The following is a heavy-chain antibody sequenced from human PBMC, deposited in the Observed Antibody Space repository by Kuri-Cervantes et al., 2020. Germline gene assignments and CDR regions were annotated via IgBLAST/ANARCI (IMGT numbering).Heavy chain of an antibody. J-gene: IGHJ4*02. CDR3: ARGRTWYYDILTGYLFDY. D-gene: IGHD3-9*01. CDR1: GFTFSSYA. CDR2: ISYDGSNK. Sequence: LSLTCAASGFTFSSYAMHWVRQAPGKGLERVAVISYDGSNKYYADSVKGRFTISRDNSKNTLYLQMNSLRAEDTAVYYCARGRTWYYDILTGYLFDYWGQGTLVTVSS. V-gene: IGHV3-30-3*01.